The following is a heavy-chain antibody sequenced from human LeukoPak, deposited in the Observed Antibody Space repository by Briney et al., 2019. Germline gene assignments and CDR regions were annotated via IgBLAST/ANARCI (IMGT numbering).Heavy chain of an antibody. CDR2: ISGSGGST. V-gene: IGHV3-23*01. D-gene: IGHD6-13*01. CDR3: ARAPYSSSWYFDY. J-gene: IGHJ4*02. Sequence: PGGSLRLSCAASGFTFSRNAMSWVRQAPGKGLEWVSTISGSGGSTYYADSVRGRFTISRDNSKNTLYLQMNSLRAEDTAVYYCARAPYSSSWYFDYWGQGTLVTVSS. CDR1: GFTFSRNA.